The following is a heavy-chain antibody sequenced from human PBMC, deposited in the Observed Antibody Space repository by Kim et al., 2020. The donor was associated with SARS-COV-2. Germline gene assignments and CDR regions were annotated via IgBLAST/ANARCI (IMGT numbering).Heavy chain of an antibody. V-gene: IGHV3-30*04. CDR2: ISYDGSNK. CDR1: GFTFSSYA. D-gene: IGHD4-17*01. J-gene: IGHJ4*02. Sequence: GGSLRLSCAASGFTFSSYAMHWVRQAPGKGLEWVAVISYDGSNKYYADSVKGRFTISRDNSKNTLYLQMNSLRAEDTAVYYCARDTVYRGQGTLVTVSS. CDR3: ARDTVY.